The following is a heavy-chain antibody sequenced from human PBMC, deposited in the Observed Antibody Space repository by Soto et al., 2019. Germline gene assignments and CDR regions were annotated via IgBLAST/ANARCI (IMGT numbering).Heavy chain of an antibody. Sequence: SETLSLTCTVSGGSISDFYWSWIRQPPGKGLEWIGYIYYSGSTNYNPSLKSRVTISVDTSKNQFSLNLRSMSPADTAVYYCARVGGLAARTFDYWGPGTPATVAS. CDR3: ARVGGLAARTFDY. CDR2: IYYSGST. D-gene: IGHD6-6*01. CDR1: GGSISDFY. V-gene: IGHV4-59*01. J-gene: IGHJ4*02.